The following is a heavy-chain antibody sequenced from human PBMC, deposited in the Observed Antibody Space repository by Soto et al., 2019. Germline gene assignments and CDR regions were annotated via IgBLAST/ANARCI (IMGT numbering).Heavy chain of an antibody. V-gene: IGHV1-18*01. J-gene: IGHJ4*02. CDR2: ISAHNGNT. D-gene: IGHD1-1*01. CDR1: GYAFTTYG. CDR3: ARGRYGDY. Sequence: HVHLVQSGAEVKKPGASVKVSCKGSGYAFTTYGITWVRQAPGQGLEWMGWISAHNGNTNYAQKLQGRVTVTRDTSTSTAYMELRSLSSDDTAVYYCARGRYGDYWGQGALVTVSS.